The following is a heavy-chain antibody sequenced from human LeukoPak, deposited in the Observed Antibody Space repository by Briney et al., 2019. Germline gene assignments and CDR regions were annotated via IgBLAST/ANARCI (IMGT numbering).Heavy chain of an antibody. J-gene: IGHJ4*02. V-gene: IGHV3-23*01. D-gene: IGHD2-15*01. CDR1: GFTFSSCA. CDR2: ISGSGGST. Sequence: GGSLRLSCAASGFTFSSCAMSWVRQAPGKGLEWVSAISGSGGSTYYADSVKGRFTISRDNSKNKLYLQMNSLRAEDTAVYYCAKDKRLGYCSGGSCYLVDYWGQGTLVTVSS. CDR3: AKDKRLGYCSGGSCYLVDY.